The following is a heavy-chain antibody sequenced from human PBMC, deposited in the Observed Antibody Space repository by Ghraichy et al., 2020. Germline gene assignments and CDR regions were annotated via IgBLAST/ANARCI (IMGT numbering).Heavy chain of an antibody. D-gene: IGHD3-10*01. CDR1: GFTFSSYS. V-gene: IGHV3-48*01. CDR3: ARDRALKPWYYGSGGKNWFDP. Sequence: GGSLRLSCAASGFTFSSYSMNWVRQAPGKGLEWVSYISSSSSTIYYADSVKGRFTISRDNAKNSLYLQMNSLRAEDTAVYYCARDRALKPWYYGSGGKNWFDPWGQGTLVTVSS. CDR2: ISSSSSTI. J-gene: IGHJ5*02.